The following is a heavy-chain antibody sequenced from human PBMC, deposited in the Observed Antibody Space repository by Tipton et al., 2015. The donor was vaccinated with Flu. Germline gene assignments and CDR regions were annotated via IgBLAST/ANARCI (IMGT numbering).Heavy chain of an antibody. D-gene: IGHD2-15*01. CDR2: ISAYNGNT. V-gene: IGHV1-18*01. CDR3: AREFFLSSSAYYYGMDV. CDR1: GYTFTSYG. Sequence: QVQLVQSGAEVKKPGASVKVSCKASGYTFTSYGISWVRQAPGQGLEWMGWISAYNGNTNYAQKLQGRVTMTTDTSTSTAYMELRSLGSDDTAVYYCAREFFLSSSAYYYGMDVWGQGTTVTVSS. J-gene: IGHJ6*02.